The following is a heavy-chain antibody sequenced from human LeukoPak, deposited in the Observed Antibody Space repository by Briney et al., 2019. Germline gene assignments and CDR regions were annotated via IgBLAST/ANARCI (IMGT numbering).Heavy chain of an antibody. CDR2: IYYTRST. J-gene: IGHJ4*02. Sequence: PSETLSLTCTVSGGSISSSSYYWGWIRQSPGKGLEWIGSIYYTRSTYYNPSLKSRVTISVDTSKNQFSLKLSSVTAADTAVYYCARARGRGYYDSSANWGQGTLVTVSS. V-gene: IGHV4-39*07. D-gene: IGHD3-22*01. CDR1: GGSISSSSYY. CDR3: ARARGRGYYDSSAN.